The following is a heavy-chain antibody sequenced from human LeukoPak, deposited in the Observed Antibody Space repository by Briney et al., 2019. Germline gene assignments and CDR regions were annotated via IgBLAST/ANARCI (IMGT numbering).Heavy chain of an antibody. CDR1: GFTVSSSY. CDR3: ARRNSGSYDY. V-gene: IGHV3-53*01. D-gene: IGHD1-26*01. CDR2: IYAGGST. J-gene: IGHJ4*02. Sequence: GGSLRLSCAVSGFTVSSSYMTWVRQAPGKGLEWVPLIYAGGSTYYADSVKGRFTISRDNSKNTLYLQMNSLRAEDTAVYYCARRNSGSYDYWGQGTLVTVSS.